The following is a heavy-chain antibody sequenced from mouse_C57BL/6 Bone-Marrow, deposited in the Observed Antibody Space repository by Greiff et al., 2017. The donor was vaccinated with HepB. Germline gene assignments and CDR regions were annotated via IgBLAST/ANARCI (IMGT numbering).Heavy chain of an antibody. D-gene: IGHD2-3*01. CDR2: ISSGGDYI. V-gene: IGHV5-9-1*02. CDR3: TRDDGYYRGYYAMDY. J-gene: IGHJ4*01. CDR1: GFTFSSYA. Sequence: EVKLVESGEGLVKPGGSLKLSCAASGFTFSSYAMSWVRQTPEKRLEWVAYISSGGDYIYYADTVKGRFTISRDNARNTLYLQMSSLKSEDTAMYYCTRDDGYYRGYYAMDYWGQGTSVTVSS.